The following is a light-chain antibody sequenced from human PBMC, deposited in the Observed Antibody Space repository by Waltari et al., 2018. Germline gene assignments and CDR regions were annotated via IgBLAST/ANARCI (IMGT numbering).Light chain of an antibody. CDR1: GSGGS. J-gene: IGLJ1*01. Sequence: QSALTQPPSASGSPGQSVTISCTGTGSGGSVSWYQQLPGKAPKLLIYEVSKRPSGVPDRFSGSKSVDTASLTVSGLQAEDEGDYYCSSDAVSNNFYDFGSGTKVTVL. V-gene: IGLV2-8*01. CDR2: EVS. CDR3: SSDAVSNNFYD.